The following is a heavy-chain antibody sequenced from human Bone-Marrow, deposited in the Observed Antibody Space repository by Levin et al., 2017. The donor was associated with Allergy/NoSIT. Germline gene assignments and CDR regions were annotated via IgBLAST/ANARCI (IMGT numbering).Heavy chain of an antibody. CDR2: IYHSGST. CDR3: ARDRWLPAGYYYYGMDV. D-gene: IGHD3-22*01. J-gene: IGHJ6*02. Sequence: KSSETLSLTCTVSGGSISIDSYYWGWIRQPPGKGLEWIANIYHSGSTYYNPSLKSRVTMSVDTSKNQFSLNLTSVTAADAAVYYCARDRWLPAGYYYYGMDVWGHGTTVTVSS. CDR1: GGSISIDSYY. V-gene: IGHV4-39*07.